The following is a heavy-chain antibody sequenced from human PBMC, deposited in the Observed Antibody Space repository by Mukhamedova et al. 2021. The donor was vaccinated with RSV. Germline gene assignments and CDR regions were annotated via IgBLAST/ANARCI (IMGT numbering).Heavy chain of an antibody. CDR2: ISYDGSNK. J-gene: IGHJ4*01. D-gene: IGHD5-18*01. Sequence: GFTFSSYAMHWVRQAPGKGLEWVAVISYDGSNKYYADSVKGRFTISRDNSKNTLYLQMNSLRAEDTAVYYCEKGYSYGLSYFDYW. CDR3: EKGYSYGLSYFDY. V-gene: IGHV3-30*01. CDR1: GFTFSSYA.